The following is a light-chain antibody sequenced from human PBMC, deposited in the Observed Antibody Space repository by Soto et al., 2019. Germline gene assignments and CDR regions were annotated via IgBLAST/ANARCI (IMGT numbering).Light chain of an antibody. CDR1: PGVSSY. V-gene: IGKV3D-11*01. Sequence: EIVLTQSPGTLSLSPGERATLSCRASPGVSSYLAWYQQKPGQAPRLLIYDASNRATGIPARFSGSGPGTDFTLTISRLEPEDFAVYYCQQFSSYPLTFGGGTKVDIK. CDR2: DAS. J-gene: IGKJ4*01. CDR3: QQFSSYPLT.